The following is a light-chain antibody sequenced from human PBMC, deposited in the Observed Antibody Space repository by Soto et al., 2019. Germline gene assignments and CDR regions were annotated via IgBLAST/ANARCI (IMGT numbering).Light chain of an antibody. CDR3: QERSDWYA. CDR1: QSVSSY. CDR2: DAS. Sequence: EIVLTQSPATLSLSPGERATLSCRASQSVSSYLAWYQQKPGQAPRLLVYDASNRATGIPVRFSGSGSGTDFTLPISSLEPEDFAVYYCQERSDWYAFGQGTKLELK. V-gene: IGKV3-11*01. J-gene: IGKJ2*01.